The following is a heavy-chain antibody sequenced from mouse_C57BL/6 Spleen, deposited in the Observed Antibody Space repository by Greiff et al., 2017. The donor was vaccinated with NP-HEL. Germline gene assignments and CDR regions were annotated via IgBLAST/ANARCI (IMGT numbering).Heavy chain of an antibody. CDR2: IWSDGST. CDR3: ARHEGAWLAY. CDR1: GVSLPSSG. V-gene: IGHV2-6-1*01. J-gene: IGHJ3*01. Sequence: VKLVESEPGLVAPSQSLSITCTVSGVSLPSSGVHWVRHPPGKGLEWLVVIWSDGSTTYNSALKSRLSISKDNSKSQVLLKMNSLETDDTARYYRARHEGAWLAYWGQGTLVTVSA.